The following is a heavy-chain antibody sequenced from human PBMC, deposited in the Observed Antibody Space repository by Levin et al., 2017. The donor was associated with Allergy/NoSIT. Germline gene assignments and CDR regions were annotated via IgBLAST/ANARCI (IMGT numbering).Heavy chain of an antibody. CDR2: INSDGSST. CDR1: GFTFSNYW. V-gene: IGHV3-74*01. J-gene: IGHJ4*02. CDR3: ARGFHCPSGSCYDTTFDY. Sequence: SSETLSLTCAASGFTFSNYWMHWVRQAPGKGLVWVSRINSDGSSTTCADSVKGRFTISRDNAKNTLYLQMNSLRAEDTALYYCARGFHCPSGSCYDTTFDYWGQGALVTVSS. D-gene: IGHD2-15*01.